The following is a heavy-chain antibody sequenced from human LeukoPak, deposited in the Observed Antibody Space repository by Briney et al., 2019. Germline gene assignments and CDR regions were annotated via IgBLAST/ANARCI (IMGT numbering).Heavy chain of an antibody. CDR1: GFTFSSYS. Sequence: GGSLRLSCAASGFTFSSYSMNWVRQAPGKGLEWVSSISSSSSYIYYADSVKGRFTISRDNAKNSLYLQMNSLRAEDTAVYYCARGASIAARPGGDYWGQGTLVTVSS. CDR3: ARGASIAARPGGDY. V-gene: IGHV3-21*01. J-gene: IGHJ4*02. D-gene: IGHD6-6*01. CDR2: ISSSSSYI.